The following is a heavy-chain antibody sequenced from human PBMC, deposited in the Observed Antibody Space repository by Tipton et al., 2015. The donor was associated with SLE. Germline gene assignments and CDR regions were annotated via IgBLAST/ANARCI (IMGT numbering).Heavy chain of an antibody. CDR3: ARDPDTWIEDAFDT. J-gene: IGHJ3*02. CDR1: GFTFSSYW. D-gene: IGHD5-12*01. CDR2: INTDGSST. V-gene: IGHV3-74*01. Sequence: VQLVQSGGGLVQPGGSLRLSCAASGFTFSSYWMHWVRQAPGKGLVWVSRINTDGSSTSYADSVKGRFTISRDNAKNTLYLQMNSLRAEDTAVYYCARDPDTWIEDAFDTWGQGTMVTVSS.